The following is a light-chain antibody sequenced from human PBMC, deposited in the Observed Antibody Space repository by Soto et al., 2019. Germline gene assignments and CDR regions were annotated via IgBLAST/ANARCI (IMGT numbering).Light chain of an antibody. Sequence: DIQMTQSPSSLSASVGDRVIITCRASQSIRKYLNWYQHKPGKVPTLLIYAASSLQSGVPSRFSGSGSGTEFTLTISSLQSEDFATYYCQQYNSYSWTFGQGTKVDIK. CDR1: QSIRKY. V-gene: IGKV1-39*01. CDR3: QQYNSYSWT. CDR2: AAS. J-gene: IGKJ1*01.